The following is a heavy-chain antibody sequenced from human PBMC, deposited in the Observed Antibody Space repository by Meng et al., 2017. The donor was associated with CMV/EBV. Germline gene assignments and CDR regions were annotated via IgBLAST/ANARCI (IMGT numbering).Heavy chain of an antibody. J-gene: IGHJ4*02. Sequence: CAASGCTFCSYGRHWVRQAPGEGLEWVAIIWYDGSNKYYADSVKGRFTISRDNSKNTVYLQMNSLRAEDTAVYYCAREISGSALDYWGQGTLVTVSS. CDR3: AREISGSALDY. CDR2: IWYDGSNK. V-gene: IGHV3-33*01. CDR1: GCTFCSYG. D-gene: IGHD7-27*01.